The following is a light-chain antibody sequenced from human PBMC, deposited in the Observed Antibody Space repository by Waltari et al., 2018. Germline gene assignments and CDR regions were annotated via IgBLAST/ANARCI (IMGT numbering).Light chain of an antibody. CDR1: QGIGSA. V-gene: IGKV1-13*02. CDR3: QHFNSYPT. Sequence: AIQLTQSPSSLSASIGDRVTITCRASQGIGSALAWYQQKPGKPPNLLIYDGSTLQSGVPSRFSGSGSGTDFTLTISGLQPEDFATYSCQHFNSYPTFGQGTRLE. CDR2: DGS. J-gene: IGKJ5*01.